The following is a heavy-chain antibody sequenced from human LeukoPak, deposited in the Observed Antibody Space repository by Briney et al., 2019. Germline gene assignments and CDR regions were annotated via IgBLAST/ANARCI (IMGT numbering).Heavy chain of an antibody. J-gene: IGHJ6*03. CDR3: ARERMDSYVSDYYYYYYMDV. V-gene: IGHV1-69*13. D-gene: IGHD5-18*01. Sequence: ASVKVSCKASGGTFSSYAISWVRRAPGQGLEWMGGIIPIFGTANYAQKFQGRVTITADESTSTAYMELSSLRSEDTAVYYCARERMDSYVSDYYYYYYMDVWGKGTTVTISS. CDR2: IIPIFGTA. CDR1: GGTFSSYA.